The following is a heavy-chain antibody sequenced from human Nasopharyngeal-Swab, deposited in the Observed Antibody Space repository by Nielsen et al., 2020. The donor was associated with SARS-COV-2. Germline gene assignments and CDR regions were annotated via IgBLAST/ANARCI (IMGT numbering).Heavy chain of an antibody. CDR2: IYASGST. J-gene: IGHJ4*02. Sequence: GSLRLSCTVSGGSISGYSWSWIRQPAGKGLEWIGRIYASGSTNYNPSLKSRVTMSVDTSKNQFSLKLSSVTAADTAVYYCARDNYNQYSSGWKDYWGQGTLVTVSS. CDR1: GGSISGYS. CDR3: ARDNYNQYSSGWKDY. D-gene: IGHD6-19*01. V-gene: IGHV4-4*07.